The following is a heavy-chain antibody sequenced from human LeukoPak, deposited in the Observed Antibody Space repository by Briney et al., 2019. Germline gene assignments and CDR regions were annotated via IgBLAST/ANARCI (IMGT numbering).Heavy chain of an antibody. Sequence: GGSLRLSCAASGFTFSSYDMHWVRQATGKGLEWVSAIGTAGDTYYPGSVKGRFTISRENAKNSLYLQMNSLRAGDTAVYYCARVAVVVAATPGWYFDLRGRGTLVTVSS. CDR1: GFTFSSYD. CDR3: ARVAVVVAATPGWYFDL. J-gene: IGHJ2*01. V-gene: IGHV3-13*01. CDR2: IGTAGDT. D-gene: IGHD2-15*01.